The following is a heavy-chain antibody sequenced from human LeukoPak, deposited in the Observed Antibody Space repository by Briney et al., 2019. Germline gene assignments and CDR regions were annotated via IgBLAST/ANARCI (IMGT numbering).Heavy chain of an antibody. CDR2: IYYSGST. D-gene: IGHD2-15*01. CDR1: GGSISSGDYY. CDR3: TSYCSGGSCYSDY. Sequence: PSETLSLTCTVSGGSISSGDYYWSWIRQPPGKGLEWIGYIYYSGSTYYNPSLKSRVTISVDTSKNQFSLKLSSVTAADTAVYYCTSYCSGGSCYSDYWGKGTLVTVSS. J-gene: IGHJ4*02. V-gene: IGHV4-30-4*08.